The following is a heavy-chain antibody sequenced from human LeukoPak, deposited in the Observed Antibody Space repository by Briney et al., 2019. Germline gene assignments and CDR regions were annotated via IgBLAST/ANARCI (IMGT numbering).Heavy chain of an antibody. V-gene: IGHV3-23*01. D-gene: IGHD6-19*01. CDR1: GFTFTTHA. J-gene: IGHJ4*02. CDR3: AKQRAGSAWFTLDF. Sequence: GGSLGLSCVASGFTFTTHAMSWVRQAPGKGLEWVSAFSGSITKTYYANSVKGRLTISRDNSKNTLYLQMSSLRAEDTALYYCAKQRAGSAWFTLDFWGPGTLVTVSS. CDR2: FSGSITKT.